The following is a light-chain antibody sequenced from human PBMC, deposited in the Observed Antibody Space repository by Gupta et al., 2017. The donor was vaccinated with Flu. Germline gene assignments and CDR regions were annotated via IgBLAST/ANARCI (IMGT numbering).Light chain of an antibody. CDR3: QAWDDTSDRPV. V-gene: IGLV3-21*02. Sequence: GGNNIRIHSVNWYQQMPGKAPVVLIYDDTERPSGIPDRFSGSKSGNSASLTIGRLECGDEADYFCQAWDDTSDRPVFGGGTKLTVL. CDR2: DDT. CDR1: NIRIHS. J-gene: IGLJ3*02.